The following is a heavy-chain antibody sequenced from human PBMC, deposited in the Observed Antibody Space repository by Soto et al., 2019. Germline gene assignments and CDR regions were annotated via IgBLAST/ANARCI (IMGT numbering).Heavy chain of an antibody. J-gene: IGHJ3*02. CDR3: ARERLSGYDDAFDN. Sequence: ASVKVSCKASGYTFTSYGISWVRQAPGQGLEWMGWISAYNGNTNYAQKLQGRVTMTTDTSTSTAYMELRSLRSDDTAVYDCARERLSGYDDAFDNWGQGTMVTVSS. CDR2: ISAYNGNT. D-gene: IGHD5-12*01. CDR1: GYTFTSYG. V-gene: IGHV1-18*01.